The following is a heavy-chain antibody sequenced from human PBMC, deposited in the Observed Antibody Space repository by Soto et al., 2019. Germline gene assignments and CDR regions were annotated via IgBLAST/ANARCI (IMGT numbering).Heavy chain of an antibody. V-gene: IGHV1-69*13. J-gene: IGHJ6*02. CDR3: AYSPYYYYGMDV. CDR2: IIRIFGTA. Sequence: ASVKVSCKASGGTFSSYAISWVRQAPGQGLEWMGGIIRIFGTANYAQKFQGRVTITADESTSTAYMELSSLRSEDSAVYYCAYSPYYYYGMDVWGQGTTVTVSS. CDR1: GGTFSSYA. D-gene: IGHD2-15*01.